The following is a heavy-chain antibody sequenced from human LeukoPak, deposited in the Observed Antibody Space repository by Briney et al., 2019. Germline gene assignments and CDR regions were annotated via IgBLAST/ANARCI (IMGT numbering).Heavy chain of an antibody. J-gene: IGHJ4*02. CDR3: ATVGGGYSPADY. CDR2: ISWNSGSV. D-gene: IGHD1-26*01. V-gene: IGHV3-9*01. CDR1: GFTFDDYA. Sequence: QAGGSLRLSCAASGFTFDDYAMHWVRQAPGKGLEWVSGISWNSGSVGYVDSVKGRFTISRDNAKNSLYLQMNSLRAEDTAVYYCATVGGGYSPADYWGQGTLVTVSS.